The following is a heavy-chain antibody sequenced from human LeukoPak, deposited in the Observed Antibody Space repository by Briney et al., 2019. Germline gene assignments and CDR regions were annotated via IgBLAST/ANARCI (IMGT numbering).Heavy chain of an antibody. Sequence: GGSLRLSCAASGFTFSSYAMSWVRQAPGKGLAWVSTISGGSGSTYCADSVKGRFTISRDNSKNTLYLQMNSLRAEDTAVYYCAKGSYSSGWYFGYWGQGTLVTVSS. CDR2: ISGGSGST. V-gene: IGHV3-23*01. CDR3: AKGSYSSGWYFGY. CDR1: GFTFSSYA. J-gene: IGHJ4*02. D-gene: IGHD6-19*01.